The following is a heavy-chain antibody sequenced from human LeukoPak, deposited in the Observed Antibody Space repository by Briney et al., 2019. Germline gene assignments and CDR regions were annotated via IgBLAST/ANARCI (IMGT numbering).Heavy chain of an antibody. CDR3: AKEGGEGASFVPIAAAATRY. D-gene: IGHD6-13*01. V-gene: IGHV3-23*01. CDR2: ISGSGGST. J-gene: IGHJ4*02. Sequence: PGGSLRLSCAASGFTFSSYAMSWVRQAPGKGLEWVSAISGSGGSTYYADSVKGRFTISRDNSKNTLYLQMNSLRAEDTAVYYCAKEGGEGASFVPIAAAATRYWGQGTLVTVSS. CDR1: GFTFSSYA.